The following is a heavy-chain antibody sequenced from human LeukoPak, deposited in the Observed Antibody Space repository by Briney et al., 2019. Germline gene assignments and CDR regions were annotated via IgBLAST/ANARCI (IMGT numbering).Heavy chain of an antibody. CDR2: MNPNSGNT. D-gene: IGHD4-17*01. CDR1: GYTFTSYG. J-gene: IGHJ6*03. CDR3: ARGSVTTEYYYYYMDA. V-gene: IGHV1-8*03. Sequence: ASVKVSCKASGYTFTSYGISWVRQATGQGLEWMGWMNPNSGNTGYAQKFQGRVTITRNTSISTAYMELSSLRSEDTAVYYCARGSVTTEYYYYYMDAWGKGTTVTVSS.